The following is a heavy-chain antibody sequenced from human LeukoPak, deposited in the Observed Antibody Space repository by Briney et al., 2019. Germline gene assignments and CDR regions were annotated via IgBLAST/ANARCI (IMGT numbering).Heavy chain of an antibody. V-gene: IGHV1-69*13. CDR2: IIPIFGTA. Sequence: ASVKVSCKASGGTFSSYAISWVRQAPGQGLEWMGGIIPIFGTANYAQKFQGRVTITADESTSTAYMELSSLRSEDTAVYYCARGSMEQQLLGTWEYYFGYWGQGTLVTVSS. CDR1: GGTFSSYA. J-gene: IGHJ4*02. CDR3: ARGSMEQQLLGTWEYYFGY. D-gene: IGHD6-13*01.